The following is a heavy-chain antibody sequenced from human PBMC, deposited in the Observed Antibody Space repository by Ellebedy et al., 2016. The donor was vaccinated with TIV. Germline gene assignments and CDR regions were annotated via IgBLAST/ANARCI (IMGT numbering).Heavy chain of an antibody. CDR3: ARDENYGAEVIDY. D-gene: IGHD4-17*01. Sequence: PGGSLRLSCVASGFPFSSYNMNWVRQAPGKGLEWVSSISSNSVYMIYGDSVKGRFTISRDNAKNSFYLQMDSLRAEDTAVYYCARDENYGAEVIDYWGQGTLVTVSS. CDR1: GFPFSSYN. J-gene: IGHJ4*02. V-gene: IGHV3-21*01. CDR2: ISSNSVYM.